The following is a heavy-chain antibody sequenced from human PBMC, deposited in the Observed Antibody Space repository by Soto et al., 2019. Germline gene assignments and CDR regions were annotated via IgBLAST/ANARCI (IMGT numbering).Heavy chain of an antibody. D-gene: IGHD3-16*01. CDR2: ISSSSSYI. J-gene: IGHJ6*02. CDR1: GFTFSSYS. CDR3: ARGDYVPYGMDV. V-gene: IGHV3-21*01. Sequence: KAGGSLRLSCAASGFTFSSYSMNWVRQAPGKGLEWVSSISSSSSYIYYADSVKGRFTISRDNAKNSLYLQMNSLRAEDTAVYYCARGDYVPYGMDVWGQGTTVTVSS.